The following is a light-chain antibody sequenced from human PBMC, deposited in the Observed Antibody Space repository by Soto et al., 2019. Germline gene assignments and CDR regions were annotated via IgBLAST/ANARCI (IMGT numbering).Light chain of an antibody. V-gene: IGLV2-14*01. CDR2: EVT. J-gene: IGLJ1*01. Sequence: QSALTQPASVSGSPGQPITISCTGTSSDVGGYNYVSWYQQHPGKAPKIIIYEVTNRPSGVSNRFSGFKSGNTASLTISGLQAEDDADYYCSSFTSRFTFNYIFGTGTKVTVL. CDR3: SSFTSRFTFNYI. CDR1: SSDVGGYNY.